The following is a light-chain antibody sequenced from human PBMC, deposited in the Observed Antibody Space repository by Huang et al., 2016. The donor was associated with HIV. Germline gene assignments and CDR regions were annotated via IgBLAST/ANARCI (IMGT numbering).Light chain of an antibody. CDR2: GAS. Sequence: EIVLTQSPGTLSLSPGERATLSFRASQSVCSSHLAWYRQKPGPATRLLIYGASSRATGIPDRFSGSGSGTDFTLTISRLEPEDFVVYYCQQYGSSPPYTFGQGTKLEIK. J-gene: IGKJ2*01. CDR3: QQYGSSPPYT. CDR1: QSVCSSH. V-gene: IGKV3-20*01.